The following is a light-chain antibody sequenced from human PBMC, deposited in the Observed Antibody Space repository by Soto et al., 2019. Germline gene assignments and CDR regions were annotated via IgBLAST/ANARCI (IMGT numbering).Light chain of an antibody. J-gene: IGLJ3*02. CDR1: SGSVSTSYS. V-gene: IGLV8-61*01. CDR3: VLYMGNGEWV. CDR2: STN. Sequence: QTVVTQEPSFSVSPGGTVTLTCGLSSGSVSTSYSPSWYHQTPGQAPRTLIYSTNTRSSGVPDRISGSILGNKAALTITGAQAEDESDYYCVLYMGNGEWVFGGGTKLTV.